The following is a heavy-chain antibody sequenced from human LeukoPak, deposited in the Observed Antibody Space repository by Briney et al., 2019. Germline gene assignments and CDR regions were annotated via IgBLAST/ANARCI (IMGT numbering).Heavy chain of an antibody. D-gene: IGHD2-2*02. J-gene: IGHJ4*02. CDR2: FNPNSGGT. Sequence: ASVKVSCKASGYTFTGYYMHWVRQAPGQGLEWMGWFNPNSGGTNYAQKFQGRVTMTRDTSISTAYMELSRLRSDDTAVYYCASLAGYCSSTSCYIGNFDYWGQGTLVTVSS. CDR3: ASLAGYCSSTSCYIGNFDY. CDR1: GYTFTGYY. V-gene: IGHV1-2*02.